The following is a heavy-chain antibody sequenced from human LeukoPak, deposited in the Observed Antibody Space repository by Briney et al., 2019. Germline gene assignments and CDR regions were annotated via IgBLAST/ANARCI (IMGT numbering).Heavy chain of an antibody. CDR3: ARRVDSGFSFDF. Sequence: GESLKIPCKGSGYTFTNYWIAWVRQMPGKGLEWMGIIYAGDSDTRYSPSFQGQVTISADRSISTAYLQWSSLKASDTAMYYCARRVDSGFSFDFWGQGTLVTVSS. V-gene: IGHV5-51*01. J-gene: IGHJ4*02. CDR1: GYTFTNYW. D-gene: IGHD3-22*01. CDR2: IYAGDSDT.